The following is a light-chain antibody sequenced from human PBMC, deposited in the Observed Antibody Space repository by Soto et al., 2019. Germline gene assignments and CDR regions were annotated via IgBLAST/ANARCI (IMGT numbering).Light chain of an antibody. Sequence: QSVLTQPPSVSGAPGQTITISCTGSRSNVGANYDVLWYQVLPGAGPRLLIYGNINRPSGVPDRFSGSKSGTSASLAITGLLAEDEGDYYCQSYDASVSGSGVIFGGGTKVTVL. J-gene: IGLJ2*01. CDR1: RSNVGANYD. CDR2: GNI. CDR3: QSYDASVSGSGVI. V-gene: IGLV1-40*01.